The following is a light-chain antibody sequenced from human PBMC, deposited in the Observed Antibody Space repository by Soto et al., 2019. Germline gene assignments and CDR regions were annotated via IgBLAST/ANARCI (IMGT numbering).Light chain of an antibody. J-gene: IGKJ4*01. Sequence: DIQMTQSPSTLSASVGDRVTITCRASQSINNWLAWYQQKPGKAPKLLIYDGFSLESGVPLRFSGSGFGTEFILTISSLQPDDSATYYCQQYKRYSLTFGGGTKVEIK. CDR2: DGF. CDR1: QSINNW. V-gene: IGKV1-5*01. CDR3: QQYKRYSLT.